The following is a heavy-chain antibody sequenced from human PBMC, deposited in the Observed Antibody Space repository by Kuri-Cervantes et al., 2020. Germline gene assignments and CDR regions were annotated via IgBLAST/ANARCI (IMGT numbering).Heavy chain of an antibody. CDR3: ASMLRYSSSWYQDYYYGMDV. J-gene: IGHJ6*02. D-gene: IGHD6-13*01. V-gene: IGHV4-30-4*01. CDR2: IYYSGST. CDR1: GGSISSGDYY. Sequence: SETLSLTCTVSGGSISSGDYYWSWIRQPPGKSLEWIGYIYYSGSTYYNPSLKSRVTISVDTSKNQFSLKLSSVTAADTAVYYCASMLRYSSSWYQDYYYGMDVWGQGTTVTVSS.